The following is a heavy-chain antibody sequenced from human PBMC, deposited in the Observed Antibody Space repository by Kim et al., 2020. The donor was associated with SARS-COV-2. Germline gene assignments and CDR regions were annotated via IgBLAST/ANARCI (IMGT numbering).Heavy chain of an antibody. CDR2: IRRDGSI. CDR1: GSIVSYTY. CDR3: AREHHFDGDC. D-gene: IGHD3-9*01. V-gene: IGHV3-53*01. J-gene: IGHJ4*02. Sequence: GGSLRLSCAASGSIVSYTYMSWVRQAPGKGLEWVSLIRRDGSIYYTDSVKGRFTVSRDLSRNTLYLQMNSLRVEDTSVYYCAREHHFDGDCWGQGTLVTV.